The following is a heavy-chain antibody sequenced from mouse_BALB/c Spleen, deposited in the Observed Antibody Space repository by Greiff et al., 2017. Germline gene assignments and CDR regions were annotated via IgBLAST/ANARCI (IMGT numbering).Heavy chain of an antibody. CDR1: GFSLTSYG. D-gene: IGHD2-4*01. J-gene: IGHJ3*01. Sequence: VQLQESGPGLVAPSQSLSITCTVSGFSLTSYGVHWVRQPPGKGLEWLGVIWAGGSTNYNSALMSRLSISKDNSKSQVFLKMNSLQTDDTAMYYCARDDYEGAYWGQGTLVTVSA. CDR2: IWAGGST. V-gene: IGHV2-9*02. CDR3: ARDDYEGAY.